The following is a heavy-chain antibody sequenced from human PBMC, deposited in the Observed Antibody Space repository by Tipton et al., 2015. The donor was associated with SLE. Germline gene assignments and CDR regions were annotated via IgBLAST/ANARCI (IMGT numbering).Heavy chain of an antibody. CDR1: GFTFSDYY. V-gene: IGHV3-11*01. CDR2: ISSSGSTI. J-gene: IGHJ4*02. Sequence: SGFTFSDYYMSWIRQAPGKGLEWVSYISSSGSTIYYADSVKGRFTISRDNAKNSLYLQMNSLRAEDTAVYYCARAARYCSGGSCYFDYWGQGTLVTVSS. D-gene: IGHD2-15*01. CDR3: ARAARYCSGGSCYFDY.